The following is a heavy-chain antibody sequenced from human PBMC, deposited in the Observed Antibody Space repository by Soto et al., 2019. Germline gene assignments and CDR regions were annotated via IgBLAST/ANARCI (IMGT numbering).Heavy chain of an antibody. CDR3: ARARSRKGYCSSTSCPSWVYYYYYGMDV. CDR1: GGSISSGGYY. Sequence: PSETLSLTCTVSGGSISSGGYYWSWIRQHPGKGLEWIGYIYYSGSTYYNPSLKSRVTISVDTSKNQFSLKLSSVTAADTAVYYCARARSRKGYCSSTSCPSWVYYYYYGMDVWGQGTTVTVSS. D-gene: IGHD2-2*01. V-gene: IGHV4-31*03. J-gene: IGHJ6*02. CDR2: IYYSGST.